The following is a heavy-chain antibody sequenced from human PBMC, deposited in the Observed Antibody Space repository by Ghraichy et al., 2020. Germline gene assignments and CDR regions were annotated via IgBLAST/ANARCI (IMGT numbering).Heavy chain of an antibody. J-gene: IGHJ6*02. D-gene: IGHD4-23*01. CDR3: ARSSRVVRFYYYDAMDV. CDR1: GFSISTYS. Sequence: GGTLRLSFSASGFSISTYSLNWVRQAPGKGLEWLSYITSSGRFISYADSVKGRFTISRDNAKNSLDLQMNILKDEDTAVYYCARSSRVVRFYYYDAMDVWGQGTTVTV. V-gene: IGHV3-48*02. CDR2: ITSSGRFI.